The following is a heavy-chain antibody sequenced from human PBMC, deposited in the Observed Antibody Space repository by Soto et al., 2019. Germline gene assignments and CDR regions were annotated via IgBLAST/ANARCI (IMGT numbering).Heavy chain of an antibody. Sequence: GGSLRLSCAASGFTVSSNYMSWVRQAPGKGLEWVSVIYSGGSTYYADSVKGRFTISRDNSKNTLYLQMNSLRAEDTAVYYCARGYGSGSYLGRDWEYYGMDVWGQGTTVTVSS. J-gene: IGHJ6*02. CDR2: IYSGGST. V-gene: IGHV3-53*01. CDR1: GFTVSSNY. CDR3: ARGYGSGSYLGRDWEYYGMDV. D-gene: IGHD3-10*01.